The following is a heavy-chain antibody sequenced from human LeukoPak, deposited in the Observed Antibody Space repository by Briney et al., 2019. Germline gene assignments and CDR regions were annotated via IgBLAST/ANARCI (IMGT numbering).Heavy chain of an antibody. J-gene: IGHJ4*02. V-gene: IGHV4-59*08. CDR1: GGSISSYY. CDR3: ARVGGGPPIVVMAGFDY. Sequence: SETLSLTCTVSGGSISSYYWSWIRQPPGKGLDWIGYISYSGSTNYNPSLKSRVTTSVDTSKNQFSLQLSSVTAADTAVYYCARVGGGPPIVVMAGFDYWGQGMLVTVSS. D-gene: IGHD6-19*01. CDR2: ISYSGST.